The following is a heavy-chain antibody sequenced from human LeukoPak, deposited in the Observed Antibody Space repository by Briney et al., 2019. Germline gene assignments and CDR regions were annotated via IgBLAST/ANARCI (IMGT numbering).Heavy chain of an antibody. J-gene: IGHJ4*02. CDR1: GYNFISYW. CDR3: ARPRIVGATDYFDY. V-gene: IGHV5-51*01. CDR2: IYPGDSDT. Sequence: GESLKISCKGSGYNFISYWIGWVRQMPGKGLEWMGIIYPGDSDTRYSPSFQGQVTISADKSISTAYLQWSSLKASDTAMYFCARPRIVGATDYFDYWGQGTLVTVSS. D-gene: IGHD1-26*01.